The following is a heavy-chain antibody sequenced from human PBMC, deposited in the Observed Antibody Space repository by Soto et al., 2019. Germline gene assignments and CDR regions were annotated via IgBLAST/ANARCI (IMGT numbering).Heavy chain of an antibody. Sequence: EASVKVSCKVSGYTLTELSMHWVRQAPGKGLEWMGGFDPEDGETIYAQKFQGRVTMTEDTSTDTAYMELSSLRSEDTAVYYCATFAYPTDSGGRNNWFDPWGQGTLVTVSS. CDR2: FDPEDGET. CDR3: ATFAYPTDSGGRNNWFDP. J-gene: IGHJ5*02. V-gene: IGHV1-24*01. CDR1: GYTLTELS. D-gene: IGHD2-15*01.